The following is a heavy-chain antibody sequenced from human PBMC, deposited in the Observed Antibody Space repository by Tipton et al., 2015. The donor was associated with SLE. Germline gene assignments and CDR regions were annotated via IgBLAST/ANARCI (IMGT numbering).Heavy chain of an antibody. CDR3: ARGGGSYGSGTYYPMDV. CDR1: GGSFSGYY. V-gene: IGHV4-34*01. Sequence: TLSLTCAVYGGSFSGYYWSWIRQPPGKGLEWLGEINHSGSTNYNPSLKSRVTISVDTSKNQFSLKLGSVTAADTAVFYCARGGGSYGSGTYYPMDVWGQGTTVTVSS. J-gene: IGHJ6*02. D-gene: IGHD3-10*01. CDR2: INHSGST.